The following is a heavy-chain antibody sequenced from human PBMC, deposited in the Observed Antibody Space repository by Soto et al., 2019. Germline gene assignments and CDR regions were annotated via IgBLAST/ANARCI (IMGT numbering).Heavy chain of an antibody. D-gene: IGHD3-22*01. V-gene: IGHV4-59*01. CDR1: GDSISTFY. Sequence: SETLSLTCTVSGDSISTFYWGWMRQSPGKELEWIGYVYYTGSTNYNPSLKSRVTISVDRSKNQFSLKLTSANAADTAVYYCARDRTVRNYADDSSDYFYFFDYWGQGTQVTVS. CDR3: ARDRTVRNYADDSSDYFYFFDY. J-gene: IGHJ4*02. CDR2: VYYTGST.